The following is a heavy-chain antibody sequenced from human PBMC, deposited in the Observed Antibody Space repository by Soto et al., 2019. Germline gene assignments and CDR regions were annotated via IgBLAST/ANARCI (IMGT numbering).Heavy chain of an antibody. J-gene: IGHJ6*02. V-gene: IGHV4-59*01. Sequence: QVQLQESGPGLVKPSETLSLTCTVSGGSISSYYWSWIRQPPGKGLEWIGYIYYSGSTNYNPSLNSRVTISVDRSMNQFSLKLSSVTAADTDVYYCAREGGYCISTSCYQNYGMDVWGQGTTVTVSS. D-gene: IGHD2-2*01. CDR1: GGSISSYY. CDR2: IYYSGST. CDR3: AREGGYCISTSCYQNYGMDV.